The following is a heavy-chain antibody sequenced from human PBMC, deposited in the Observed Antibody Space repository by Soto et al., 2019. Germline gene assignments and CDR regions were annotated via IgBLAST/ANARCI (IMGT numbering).Heavy chain of an antibody. J-gene: IGHJ6*03. Sequence: QAQLQQWGGGLLKPSETLSVNCAVYVGSFSGYYWSWIRQPPGKGLEWIGETNHRGRTNYSPSLKSRVIISVDTSKNQFSLKLTSVTAADTAMYYCARGGGDSYYMDVWGEGTTVTVSS. CDR1: VGSFSGYY. D-gene: IGHD3-16*01. CDR2: TNHRGRT. V-gene: IGHV4-34*01. CDR3: ARGGGDSYYMDV.